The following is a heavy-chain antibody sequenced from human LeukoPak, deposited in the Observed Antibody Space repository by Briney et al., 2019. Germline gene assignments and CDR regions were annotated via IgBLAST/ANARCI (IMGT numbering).Heavy chain of an antibody. CDR2: ISWNSGSI. CDR3: AKGGTKLLWFGELFR. V-gene: IGHV3-9*01. J-gene: IGHJ4*02. Sequence: GRSLILSCAASGFTFDDYAMHWVRQAPGKGLEWVSGISWNSGSIGYADSVKGRFTISRDNAKNSLYLQMNSLRAEDTALYYCAKGGTKLLWFGELFRWGQGTLVTVSS. D-gene: IGHD3-10*01. CDR1: GFTFDDYA.